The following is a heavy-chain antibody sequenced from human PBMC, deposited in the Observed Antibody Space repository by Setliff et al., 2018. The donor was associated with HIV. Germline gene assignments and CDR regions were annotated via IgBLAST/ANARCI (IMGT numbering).Heavy chain of an antibody. CDR3: VLYSTGASRFDY. Sequence: VKVSCKASGYTFIDKYMHWVRQAPGKGLHWMGRIDPENDETKYSQKFQVRFTMTADRSTDTAYMELSGLRSEDTAIYYCVLYSTGASRFDYWGQGTLVTVAS. D-gene: IGHD2-8*01. CDR2: IDPENDET. CDR1: GYTFIDKY. V-gene: IGHV1-69-2*01. J-gene: IGHJ4*02.